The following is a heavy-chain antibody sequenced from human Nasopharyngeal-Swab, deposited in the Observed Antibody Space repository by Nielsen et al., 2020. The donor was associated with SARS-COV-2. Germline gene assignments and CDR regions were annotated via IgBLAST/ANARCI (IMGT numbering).Heavy chain of an antibody. J-gene: IGHJ4*02. D-gene: IGHD3-10*01. Sequence: WVRQPPGKGLEWIGSIYYSGSTYYNPSLKSRVTISEDTSKNQFSLKLSSVTAADTAVYYCARLSPEDGDYWGQGTLVTVSS. CDR2: IYYSGST. V-gene: IGHV4-39*01. CDR3: ARLSPEDGDY.